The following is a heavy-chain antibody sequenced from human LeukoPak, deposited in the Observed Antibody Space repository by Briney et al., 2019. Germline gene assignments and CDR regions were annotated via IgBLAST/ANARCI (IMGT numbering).Heavy chain of an antibody. D-gene: IGHD6-19*01. Sequence: GGSLRLSCAASGFTFSKYWMLWVRRAPGKGLESVSRINADGTVTTYADSVKGRFTVSRDNADNTMFLQMNSVRDEDTAVYYCATKQWLAPPPDSWGQGTPVTVSS. V-gene: IGHV3-74*01. CDR3: ATKQWLAPPPDS. CDR1: GFTFSKYW. CDR2: INADGTVT. J-gene: IGHJ4*02.